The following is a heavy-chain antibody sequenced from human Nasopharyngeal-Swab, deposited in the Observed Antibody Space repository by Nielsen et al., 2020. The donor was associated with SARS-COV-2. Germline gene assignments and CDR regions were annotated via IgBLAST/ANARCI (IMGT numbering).Heavy chain of an antibody. CDR2: INPTGET. CDR3: ARGRDGATSYSNYHMDV. D-gene: IGHD4/OR15-4a*01. Sequence: WIRQPPGKGLEWIGQINPTGETNYNPSLGSRVSISLDSSRRQLSLKLSSVTPADTAVYFCARGRDGATSYSNYHMDVWGKGPAVTVSS. J-gene: IGHJ6*03. V-gene: IGHV4-34*01.